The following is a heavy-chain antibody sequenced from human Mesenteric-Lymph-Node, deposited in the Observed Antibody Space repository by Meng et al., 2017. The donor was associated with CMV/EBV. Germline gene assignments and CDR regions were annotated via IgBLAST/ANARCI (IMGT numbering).Heavy chain of an antibody. Sequence: GGSLRLSCAASGFTFDDYAMHWVRQAPGKGLEWVSGISWNSGSIGYADSVKGRFTISRDNAKNSLYLQMNSLRAEDTAVYYCARVTGAVFDYWGQGTLVTVSS. CDR2: ISWNSGSI. J-gene: IGHJ4*02. D-gene: IGHD1-26*01. V-gene: IGHV3-9*01. CDR3: ARVTGAVFDY. CDR1: GFTFDDYA.